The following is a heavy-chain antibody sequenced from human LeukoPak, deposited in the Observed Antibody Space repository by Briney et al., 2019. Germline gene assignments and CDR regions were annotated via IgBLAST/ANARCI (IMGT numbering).Heavy chain of an antibody. D-gene: IGHD6-13*01. CDR2: ISFDGSNK. CDR1: GFTFSAYA. CDR3: ARPNPPGYSSSWPYYYYGMDV. J-gene: IGHJ6*02. V-gene: IGHV3-30-3*01. Sequence: GGSLRLSCAASGFTFSAYAMHWVRLAPGKGLEWVAVISFDGSNKYYADSVKGRFTISRDNSKNTLYLQMNSLRAEDTAVYYCARPNPPGYSSSWPYYYYGMDVWGQGTTVTVSS.